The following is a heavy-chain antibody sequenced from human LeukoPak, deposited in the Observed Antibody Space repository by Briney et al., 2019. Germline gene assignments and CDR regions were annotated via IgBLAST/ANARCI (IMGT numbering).Heavy chain of an antibody. CDR3: ARVRSSIWSGQVSIWFDP. CDR1: GVTFSTHW. V-gene: IGHV3-7*01. D-gene: IGHD6-13*01. CDR2: IKPDGSEK. Sequence: PGGSLRLSCAASGVTFSTHWMSWVRQAPGKGLQWVANIKPDGSEKFYVHSVKGRFTISRDNAKNLLYLQMNGLRAEDTALYYCARVRSSIWSGQVSIWFDPWGQGTLVTVSS. J-gene: IGHJ5*02.